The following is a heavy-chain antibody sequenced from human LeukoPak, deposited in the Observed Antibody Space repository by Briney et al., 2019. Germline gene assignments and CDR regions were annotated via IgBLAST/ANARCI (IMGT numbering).Heavy chain of an antibody. CDR2: INQDGSEK. V-gene: IGHV3-7*01. CDR1: GFTFSSYW. J-gene: IGHJ4*02. D-gene: IGHD2-15*01. CDR3: ARSTTYSFLY. Sequence: PGGSLRLSCAASGFTFSSYWMSWVRQAPGKGLEWVANINQDGSEKDYVDSVRGRFTISRDNAKNSLYLQINSLRAEDTAVYYCARSTTYSFLYWGQGTLVTVSS.